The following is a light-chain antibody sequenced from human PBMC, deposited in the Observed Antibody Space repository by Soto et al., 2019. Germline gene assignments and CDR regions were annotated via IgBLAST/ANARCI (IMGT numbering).Light chain of an antibody. CDR3: QEYGSSPPRYT. V-gene: IGKV3-20*01. CDR1: QSLNSNF. CDR2: GAS. Sequence: EFVLTQSPGTLSSSPGERATLSCRASQSLNSNFFAWYQQRTGQAPRLLIYGASTRVTGVPDRFSGSGSGTDFTLTISRLEPEDCAVYYCQEYGSSPPRYTFGEGTKLDI. J-gene: IGKJ2*01.